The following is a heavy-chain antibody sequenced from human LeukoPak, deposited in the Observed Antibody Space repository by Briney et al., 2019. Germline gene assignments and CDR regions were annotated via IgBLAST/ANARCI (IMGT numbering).Heavy chain of an antibody. J-gene: IGHJ4*02. Sequence: GGSLRLSCAASGFIFGDYNMNWVRQAPGKGLQWVAVISYDGNTIHYADSVKGRFIISRDTSKNTLYLQMNSLRAEDTAVYYCARSGGLQKFDYWGQGTLVTVSS. CDR2: ISYDGNTI. CDR1: GFIFGDYN. CDR3: ARSGGLQKFDY. D-gene: IGHD4-11*01. V-gene: IGHV3-30-3*01.